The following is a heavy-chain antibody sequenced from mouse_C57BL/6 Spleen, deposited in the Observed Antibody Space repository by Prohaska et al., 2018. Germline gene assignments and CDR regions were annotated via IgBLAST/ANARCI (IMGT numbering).Heavy chain of an antibody. D-gene: IGHD1-1*01. CDR1: GYTFTSYW. V-gene: IGHV1-72*01. CDR2: IDPDSGGT. Sequence: SVKLSCKASGYTFTSYWMHWVKQRPGRGLEWIGRIDPDSGGTKYNEKFKSKATLTVDKPSSTAYRQLSSLTAEDSEVYYCARWGTTWDYWGQGTSVTVSS. CDR3: ARWGTTWDY. J-gene: IGHJ4*01.